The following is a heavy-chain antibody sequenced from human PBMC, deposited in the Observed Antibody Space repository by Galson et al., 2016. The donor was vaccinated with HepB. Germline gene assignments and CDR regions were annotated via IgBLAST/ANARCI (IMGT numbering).Heavy chain of an antibody. CDR1: GFTFMTYA. D-gene: IGHD6-13*01. CDR2: IRYDGSNE. Sequence: SLRLSCAASGFTFMTYAMHWVRQAPGTGLEWVAVIRYDGSNEEYSESVQGRFTVSRDNSKNTLYLQMNSLRAEDTAVYYCAKDFYSRSSWFIFDCWGQGTLVTVSS. J-gene: IGHJ4*02. V-gene: IGHV3-30*02. CDR3: AKDFYSRSSWFIFDC.